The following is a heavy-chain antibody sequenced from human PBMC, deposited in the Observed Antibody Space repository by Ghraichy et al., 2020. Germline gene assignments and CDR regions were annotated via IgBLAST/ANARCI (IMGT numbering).Heavy chain of an antibody. CDR1: GFTFAGYV. CDR3: AKSGGGDSVWGIYRPFDY. D-gene: IGHD3-16*02. J-gene: IGHJ4*02. V-gene: IGHV3-23*01. Sequence: GGSLRLSCAASGFTFAGYVMAWVRQAPGKGLERVTAISASGGTTYYADSVKGRYTISRDNFKDTLYLQMNSLTAEDTAVYYCAKSGGGDSVWGIYRPFDYWGQGTLVTVSS. CDR2: ISASGGTT.